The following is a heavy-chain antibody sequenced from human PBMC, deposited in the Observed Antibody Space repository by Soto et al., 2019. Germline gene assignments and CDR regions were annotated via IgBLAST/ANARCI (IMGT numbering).Heavy chain of an antibody. CDR2: IYYSGST. D-gene: IGHD6-19*01. CDR1: GGSISSYY. J-gene: IGHJ5*02. Sequence: SETLSLTCTVSGGSISSYYWSWIRQPPGKGLEWIAYIYYSGSTNYNPSLKSRVTISVDTSKNQFSLKLSSVTAADTAVYYCARGEQWLVRENNWFDPWGQGTLVTVSS. V-gene: IGHV4-59*01. CDR3: ARGEQWLVRENNWFDP.